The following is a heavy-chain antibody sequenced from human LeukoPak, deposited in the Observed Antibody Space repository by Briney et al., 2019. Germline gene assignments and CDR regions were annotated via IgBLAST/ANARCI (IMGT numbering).Heavy chain of an antibody. V-gene: IGHV1-69*01. CDR1: GGTFSTYA. Sequence: EASVKVSCKAYGGTFSTYAISWVRQAPGQGLEWMGGIIPILGTANYAQKFQGRVTITADESTSTAYMELSSLRSEDTAVYYCAREKEVVVVTGNYFDYWGQGSLVTVSS. CDR3: AREKEVVVVTGNYFDY. CDR2: IIPILGTA. D-gene: IGHD2-21*02. J-gene: IGHJ4*02.